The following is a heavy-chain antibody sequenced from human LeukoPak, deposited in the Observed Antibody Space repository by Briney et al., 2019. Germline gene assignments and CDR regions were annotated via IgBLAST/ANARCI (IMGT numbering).Heavy chain of an antibody. CDR2: IHQSGST. CDR1: GYSIRNGYF. Sequence: SETLSLTCTVSGYSIRNGYFWGWVRQSPGKGLEWIGNIHQSGSTSYNPSLQSRVTISVDTSKNQFSLKLSSVTAAGTAVYCCARLEITFGGVIASWGQGTLVTVSS. V-gene: IGHV4-38-2*02. D-gene: IGHD3-16*02. CDR3: ARLEITFGGVIAS. J-gene: IGHJ5*02.